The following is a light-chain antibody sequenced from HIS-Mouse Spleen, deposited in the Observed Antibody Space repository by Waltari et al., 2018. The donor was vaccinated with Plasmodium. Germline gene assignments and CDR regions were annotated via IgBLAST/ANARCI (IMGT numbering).Light chain of an antibody. V-gene: IGLV3-10*01. CDR2: EDS. CDR1: ALPKKH. CDR3: YSTDSSGNHRV. Sequence: SYELTQPPSVSVSPGQTARITCSGEALPKKHDYWYQQKSGQAPVLVIYEDSKRPSGIPERFSGSSSGTMATLTISGAQVEDEADYYCYSTDSSGNHRVFGGGTKLTVL. J-gene: IGLJ3*02.